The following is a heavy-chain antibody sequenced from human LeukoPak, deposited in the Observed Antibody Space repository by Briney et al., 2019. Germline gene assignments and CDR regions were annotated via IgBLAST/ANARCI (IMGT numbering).Heavy chain of an antibody. J-gene: IGHJ3*02. D-gene: IGHD5-18*01. V-gene: IGHV3-21*01. Sequence: GGSLRLSCAASGFTFSTYSVNWVRQAPEKGLEWVSCITATSTYIYYADSVRGRFTISRDNAKNSLYLQMNNLRAEDTAVYYCVRERYSHTLRAFEIWGQGTMVTVSS. CDR3: VRERYSHTLRAFEI. CDR2: ITATSTYI. CDR1: GFTFSTYS.